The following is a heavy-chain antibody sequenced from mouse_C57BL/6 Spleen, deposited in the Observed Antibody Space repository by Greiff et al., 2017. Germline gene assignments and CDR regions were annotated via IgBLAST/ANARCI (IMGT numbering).Heavy chain of an antibody. CDR1: GYTFTSYD. D-gene: IGHD2-5*01. J-gene: IGHJ1*03. Sequence: VKLQQSGPELVKPGASVKLSCKASGYTFTSYDINWVKQRPGQGLEWIGWIYPRDGSTKYNEKFTGKATLTVDTSSSTAYMVLHSLTSADSAVYFCARRDSNYDGWYFDVWGTGTTVNVAS. V-gene: IGHV1-85*01. CDR2: IYPRDGST. CDR3: ARRDSNYDGWYFDV.